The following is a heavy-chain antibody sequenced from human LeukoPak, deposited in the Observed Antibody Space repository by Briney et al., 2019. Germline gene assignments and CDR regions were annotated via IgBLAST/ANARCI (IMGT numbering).Heavy chain of an antibody. CDR3: ASEFGDTMVRGVIRD. V-gene: IGHV1-69*04. J-gene: IGHJ4*02. Sequence: SVKVSCKASGGTFSSYATSWVRQAPGQGLEWMGRIIPILGIANYAQKFQGRVTITADKSTSTAYMELSSLRSEDTAVYYCASEFGDTMVRGVIRDWGQGTLVTVSS. CDR1: GGTFSSYA. D-gene: IGHD3-10*01. CDR2: IIPILGIA.